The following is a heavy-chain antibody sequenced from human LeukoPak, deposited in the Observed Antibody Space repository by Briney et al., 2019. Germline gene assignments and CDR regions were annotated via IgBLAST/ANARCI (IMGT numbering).Heavy chain of an antibody. Sequence: SETLSLTCTVSGGPISRSSYYWGWIRQPPGKGLEWIGSIYYTGSTYDNPSLKSRVTISVDTSKNQFSLKLSSVTAADTAVYYCARDGGSGSYYYLNYWGQGTLVTVSS. J-gene: IGHJ4*02. CDR1: GGPISRSSYY. V-gene: IGHV4-39*02. D-gene: IGHD1-26*01. CDR3: ARDGGSGSYYYLNY. CDR2: IYYTGST.